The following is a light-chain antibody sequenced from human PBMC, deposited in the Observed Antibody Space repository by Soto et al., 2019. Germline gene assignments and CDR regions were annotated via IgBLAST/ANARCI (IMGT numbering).Light chain of an antibody. CDR3: QQSYNTPWT. Sequence: DIQMTQSPSSLSASLGDRVTISCRESQSITIYLNWYQKKPGRAPNLLIYGASSLQSGVPSRFSGSGSETDFTLTISSLQPEDFATYYCQQSYNTPWTFGQGTKVEIK. CDR1: QSITIY. V-gene: IGKV1-39*01. J-gene: IGKJ1*01. CDR2: GAS.